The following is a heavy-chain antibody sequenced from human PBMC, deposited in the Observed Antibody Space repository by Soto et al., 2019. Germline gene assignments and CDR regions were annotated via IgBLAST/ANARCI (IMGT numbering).Heavy chain of an antibody. CDR3: ARDLEGRDLLTSSYAY. J-gene: IGHJ4*02. V-gene: IGHV3-30-3*01. CDR1: GFTFSSYA. CDR2: ISYDGSNK. Sequence: PGGSLRLSCAASGFTFSSYAMHWVRQAPGKGLEWVAVISYDGSNKYYADSVKGRFTISRDNSKNTLYLQMNSLRAEDTAVYYCARDLEGRDLLTSSYAYWGQGTLVTAPQ. D-gene: IGHD2-2*01.